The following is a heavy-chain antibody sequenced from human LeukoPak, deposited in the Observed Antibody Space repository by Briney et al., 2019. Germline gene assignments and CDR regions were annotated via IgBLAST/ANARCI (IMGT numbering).Heavy chain of an antibody. CDR3: ARDKPDGYYYHHNWFDP. CDR2: IYYRGST. J-gene: IGHJ5*02. D-gene: IGHD3-22*01. CDR1: GASISSGGFF. Sequence: SQTLSLTCAVSGASISSGGFFWSWIRQHPGMGLEWLGYIYYRGSTYYNPSLNSRVTISVDTSKNQFSLKLSSVTAADTAVYYCARDKPDGYYYHHNWFDPWGQGTLVTVSS. V-gene: IGHV4-31*11.